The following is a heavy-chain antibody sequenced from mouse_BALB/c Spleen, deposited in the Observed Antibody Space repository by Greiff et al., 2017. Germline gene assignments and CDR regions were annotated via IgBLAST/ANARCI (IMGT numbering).Heavy chain of an antibody. CDR1: GDSITSGY. V-gene: IGHV3-8*02. Sequence: EVKLQESGPSLVKPSQTLSLTCSVTGDSITSGYWNWIRKFPGNKLEYMGYISYSGSTYYNPSLKSRISITRDTSKNQYYLQLNSVTTEDTATYYCARWGDGYPDYFDYWGQGTTLTVSS. CDR2: ISYSGST. J-gene: IGHJ2*01. D-gene: IGHD2-3*01. CDR3: ARWGDGYPDYFDY.